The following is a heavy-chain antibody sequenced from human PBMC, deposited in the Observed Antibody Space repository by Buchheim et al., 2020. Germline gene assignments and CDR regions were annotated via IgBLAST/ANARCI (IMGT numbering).Heavy chain of an antibody. CDR2: IRSKANSYAT. CDR3: TRHAPAHYYDSSGYYYYYYGMDV. V-gene: IGHV3-73*02. CDR1: GFTFSGSA. J-gene: IGHJ6*02. D-gene: IGHD3-22*01. Sequence: EVQLVESGGGLVQPGGSLKLSCAASGFTFSGSAMHWVRQASGKGLEWVGRIRSKANSYATAYAASVKGRFTISRDDSKNTAYLQMNSLKTEDTAVYYCTRHAPAHYYDSSGYYYYYYGMDVWGQGT.